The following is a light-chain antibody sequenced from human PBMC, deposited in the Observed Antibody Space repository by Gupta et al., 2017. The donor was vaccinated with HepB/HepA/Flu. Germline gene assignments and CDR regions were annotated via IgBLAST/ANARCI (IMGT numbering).Light chain of an antibody. CDR3: QRNNSYPLS. J-gene: IGKJ4*01. CDR1: QGINIW. Sequence: DIQVTLSPSPLSASVGNRVTITCRSSQGINIWFAWYQQKPEKAPKSLIFVATNLQSGVPSSCRGSGSGTDFTLTITLQQPEDSATYCCQRNNSYPLSFGGGTKVEIK. CDR2: VAT. V-gene: IGKV1D-16*01.